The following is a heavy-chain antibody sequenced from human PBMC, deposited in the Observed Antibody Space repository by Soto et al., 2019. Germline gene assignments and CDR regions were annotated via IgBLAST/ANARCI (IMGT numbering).Heavy chain of an antibody. CDR2: INPNSGGT. J-gene: IGHJ6*02. D-gene: IGHD3-10*01. Sequence: ASVKVSCKTSGYAFTNYGISWVRQAPGQGLEWMGWINPNSGGTNYAQKFQGRVTMTRDTSISTAYMELSRLRSDDTAVYYCARDLYYYGSGSYQPFPYYYYGMDVWGQGTTVTVSS. CDR1: GYAFTNYG. V-gene: IGHV1-2*02. CDR3: ARDLYYYGSGSYQPFPYYYYGMDV.